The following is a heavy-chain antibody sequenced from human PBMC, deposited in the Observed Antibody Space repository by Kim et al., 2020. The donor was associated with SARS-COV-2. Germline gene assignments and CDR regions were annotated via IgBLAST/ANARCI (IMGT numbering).Heavy chain of an antibody. Sequence: SETLSLTCAVYGGSFSGYYWSWIRQPPGKGLEWIGEINHSGSTNYNPSLKSRVTISVDTSKNQISLKLSSVTAADTAVYYCARGAFSSRPYFQHWGQGTLVTVSS. J-gene: IGHJ1*01. CDR2: INHSGST. D-gene: IGHD6-6*01. V-gene: IGHV4-34*01. CDR3: ARGAFSSRPYFQH. CDR1: GGSFSGYY.